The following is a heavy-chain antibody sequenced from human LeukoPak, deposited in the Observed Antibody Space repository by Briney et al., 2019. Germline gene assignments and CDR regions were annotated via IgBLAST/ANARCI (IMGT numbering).Heavy chain of an antibody. CDR2: ISGSGGST. V-gene: IGHV3-23*01. J-gene: IGHJ4*02. CDR1: GFTFSSHA. CDR3: AKQGGDILTGYYGNY. Sequence: PGGSLRLSCAASGFTFSSHAMSWVRQAPGKGLEWVSAISGSGGSTYYADSVKGRFTISRDNSKNTLYLQMNSLRAEDTAVYYCAKQGGDILTGYYGNYWGQGTLVTVSS. D-gene: IGHD3-9*01.